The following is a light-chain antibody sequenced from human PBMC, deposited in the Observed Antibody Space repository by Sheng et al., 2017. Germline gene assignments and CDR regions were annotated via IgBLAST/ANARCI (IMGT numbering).Light chain of an antibody. CDR3: QQYGSSPET. Sequence: EIVLTQSPGTLSLSPGERATLSCRASQSVSSSYLAWYQQKPGQAPRLLIYGASSRATGIPDRFSGSGSGTDFTLTIDRLEPEDFGVYFCQQYGSSPETFGQGTKEEVK. J-gene: IGKJ1*01. CDR2: GAS. CDR1: QSVSSSY. V-gene: IGKV3-20*01.